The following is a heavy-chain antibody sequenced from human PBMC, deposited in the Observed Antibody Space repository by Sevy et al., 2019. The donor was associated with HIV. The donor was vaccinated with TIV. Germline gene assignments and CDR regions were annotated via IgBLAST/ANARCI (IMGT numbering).Heavy chain of an antibody. D-gene: IGHD2-15*01. CDR3: ARAFCSGGRCYSFAY. CDR2: ISPHNGDT. V-gene: IGHV1-18*01. CDR1: GYTFTSYR. Sequence: ASVKVSCKMSGYTFTSYRITWVRQAPGQGLECMGWISPHNGDTNYAQKLQGRVSMITDTSTSTAYMELRNLRSDDTAVYYCARAFCSGGRCYSFAYWGQGTLVTVSS. J-gene: IGHJ4*01.